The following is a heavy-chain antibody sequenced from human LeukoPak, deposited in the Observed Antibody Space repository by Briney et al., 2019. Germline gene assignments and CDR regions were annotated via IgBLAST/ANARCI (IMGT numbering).Heavy chain of an antibody. CDR2: IGHRGGT. D-gene: IGHD1/OR15-1a*01. J-gene: IGHJ4*02. CDR1: GGSLSGYY. CDR3: ARARSWNTLAY. V-gene: IGHV4-34*01. Sequence: SETPSLTCAIYGGSLSGYYWNWIRQPPGKGLEWIGEIGHRGGTNYNPSLKSRVTISLDTSKNQFSLKLSSVTAADTAVYYCARARSWNTLAYWGQGTLVTVSS.